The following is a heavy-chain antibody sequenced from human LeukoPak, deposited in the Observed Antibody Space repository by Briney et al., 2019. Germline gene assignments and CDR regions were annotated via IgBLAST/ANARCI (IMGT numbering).Heavy chain of an antibody. CDR1: GYTFTSYG. D-gene: IGHD3-10*01. J-gene: IGHJ4*02. Sequence: GASVKVSCKASGYTFTSYGISWVRQAPGQGLEWMGWISAYNGNTNYAQKLQGRVTMTTDTSTSTAYMELRSLRSDDTAVYYCARDELWFGELLTTYYFDYWGQGTLVTVSS. CDR2: ISAYNGNT. CDR3: ARDELWFGELLTTYYFDY. V-gene: IGHV1-18*01.